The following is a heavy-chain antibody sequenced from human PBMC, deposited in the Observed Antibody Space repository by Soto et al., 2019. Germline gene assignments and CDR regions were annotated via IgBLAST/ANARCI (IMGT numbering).Heavy chain of an antibody. CDR1: GYTFTSYG. CDR2: ISAYNGNT. D-gene: IGHD2-2*01. V-gene: IGHV1-18*01. Sequence: ASVKVSCKASGYTFTSYGISWVRQAPGQGLEWMGWISAYNGNTNYAQKLQGRVTMTTDTSTSTAYMELRSLRSDDTAEFYCGRVFWGQFQLQDVFDIWAQGTMVPVSS. CDR3: GRVFWGQFQLQDVFDI. J-gene: IGHJ3*02.